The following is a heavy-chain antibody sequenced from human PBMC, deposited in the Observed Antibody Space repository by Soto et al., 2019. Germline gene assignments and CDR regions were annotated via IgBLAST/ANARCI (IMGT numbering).Heavy chain of an antibody. Sequence: EVQLVESGGGLVQPGGSLRLSCAASGCTFSSYSMNWVRQAPGKGLEWVSYISSSSSTIYYADSVKGRFTISRDNAKISLYLQMNSLRDEYTAVYYCAREGGNLNWFDPWGQGTLFTVSS. CDR1: GCTFSSYS. D-gene: IGHD1-26*01. V-gene: IGHV3-48*02. CDR3: AREGGNLNWFDP. J-gene: IGHJ5*02. CDR2: ISSSSSTI.